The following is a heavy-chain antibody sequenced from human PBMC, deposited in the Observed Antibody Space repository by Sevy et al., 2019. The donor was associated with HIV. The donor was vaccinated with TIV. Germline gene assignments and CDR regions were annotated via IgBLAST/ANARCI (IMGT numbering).Heavy chain of an antibody. Sequence: GESLKISCQGSGYTFTSYWIGWVRQMPGKGLEWMGNTYPGDSDTRYNPSFQGQVTISADKSISTAYLQWSSLKASDTAIYYCVRRGVTYWNFDVWGRGTLVTVSS. J-gene: IGHJ2*01. D-gene: IGHD3-16*01. CDR2: TYPGDSDT. V-gene: IGHV5-51*01. CDR3: VRRGVTYWNFDV. CDR1: GYTFTSYW.